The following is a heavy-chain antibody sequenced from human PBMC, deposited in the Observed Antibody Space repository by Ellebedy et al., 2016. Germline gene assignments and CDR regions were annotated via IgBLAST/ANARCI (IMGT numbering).Heavy chain of an antibody. CDR3: ARDRSGWSRDC. D-gene: IGHD6-19*01. CDR2: IKRDGDDA. V-gene: IGHV3-7*01. Sequence: GGSLRLSCAASGFTINPYSMTWVRQAPGKGLEWVATIKRDGDDAYYVDSVKGRFTVSRDNAKNSVYLQMYSLRADDTALYYGARDRSGWSRDCWGQGTLVTVSS. CDR1: GFTINPYS. J-gene: IGHJ4*02.